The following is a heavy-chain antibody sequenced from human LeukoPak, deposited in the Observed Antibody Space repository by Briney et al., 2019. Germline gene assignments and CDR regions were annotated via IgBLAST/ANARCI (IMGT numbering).Heavy chain of an antibody. CDR2: IYYSGST. V-gene: IGHV4-61*01. CDR3: ARDLGYSSGWYSGYGMDV. J-gene: IGHJ6*02. Sequence: PSETLSLTCTVSGGSVSSGSYYWSWIRQPPGKRVECIGYIYYSGSTNYNPSLNSRVTISVDTSKNQFSLKLSSVTAADTAVYYCARDLGYSSGWYSGYGMDVWGQGTTVTVSS. D-gene: IGHD6-19*01. CDR1: GGSVSSGSYY.